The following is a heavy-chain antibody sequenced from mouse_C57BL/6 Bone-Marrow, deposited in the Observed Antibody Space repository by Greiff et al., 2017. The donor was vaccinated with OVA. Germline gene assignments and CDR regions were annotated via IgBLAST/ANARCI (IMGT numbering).Heavy chain of an antibody. Sequence: DVMLVESGEGLVKPGGSLKLSCAASGFTFSSYAMSWVRQTPEKRLEWVAYISSGGDYIYYADTVKGRFTISRDNARNTLYLQMSSLKSEDTAMYYCTRDYGSQFAYWGQGTLVTVSA. CDR2: ISSGGDYI. J-gene: IGHJ3*01. CDR1: GFTFSSYA. D-gene: IGHD1-1*01. CDR3: TRDYGSQFAY. V-gene: IGHV5-9-1*02.